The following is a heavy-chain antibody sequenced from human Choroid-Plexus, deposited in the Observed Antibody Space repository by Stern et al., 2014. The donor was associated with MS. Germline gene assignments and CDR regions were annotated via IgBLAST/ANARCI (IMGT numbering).Heavy chain of an antibody. J-gene: IGHJ4*02. CDR1: GFSFSSFG. Sequence: QLVQSRGGVVQPGRPLRLSCAASGFSFSSFGMHWVRQAPGKGLEWVALISYDGSKDYADSVKGRFAISRDNSKNTLYLQMNSLRAEDTAVYYCAKDRQYLTFFFDFWGQGSLVTVSS. D-gene: IGHD2/OR15-2a*01. CDR3: AKDRQYLTFFFDF. V-gene: IGHV3-30*18. CDR2: ISYDGSK.